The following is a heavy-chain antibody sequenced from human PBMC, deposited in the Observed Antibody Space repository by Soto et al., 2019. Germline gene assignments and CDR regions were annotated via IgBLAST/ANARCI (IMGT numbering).Heavy chain of an antibody. Sequence: SETLSLTCTVPGGSISSYYWSWIRQPPGKGLEWIGYIYYSGSTNYNPSLKSRVTISVDTSKNQFSLKLSSVTAADTAVYYCARTLAAEVFDYWGQGTLVTVS. D-gene: IGHD6-25*01. CDR2: IYYSGST. J-gene: IGHJ4*02. V-gene: IGHV4-59*01. CDR3: ARTLAAEVFDY. CDR1: GGSISSYY.